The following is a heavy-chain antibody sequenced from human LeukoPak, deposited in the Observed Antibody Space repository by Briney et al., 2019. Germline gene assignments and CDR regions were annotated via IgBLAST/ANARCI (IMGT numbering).Heavy chain of an antibody. CDR2: IYYRVSS. V-gene: IGHV4-59*01. Sequence: SEPLSLLCTVSGHPLRTYYWRWMRQPPGKGLEWIGYIYYRVSSNHNPSLQSRVTLSVDMSTRQNSLKLSSVTAADTAVYYCARAVGGDGSGSFWGQGTLVTVSS. CDR3: ARAVGGDGSGSF. J-gene: IGHJ4*02. D-gene: IGHD3-10*01. CDR1: GHPLRTYY.